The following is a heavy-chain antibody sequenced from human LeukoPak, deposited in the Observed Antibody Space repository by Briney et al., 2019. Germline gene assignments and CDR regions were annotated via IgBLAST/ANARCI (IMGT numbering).Heavy chain of an antibody. CDR3: ARDQTRGYDNWFDP. Sequence: GGSLRLSCAASGLTFSSHWMHWVRQAPGKGLVWVSRITNDGSSTTYADSVKGRFTISRDNSKNTLYLQMNSLRAEDTAVYYCARDQTRGYDNWFDPWGQGTLVTVSS. J-gene: IGHJ5*02. CDR1: GLTFSSHW. V-gene: IGHV3-74*01. CDR2: ITNDGSST. D-gene: IGHD3-16*01.